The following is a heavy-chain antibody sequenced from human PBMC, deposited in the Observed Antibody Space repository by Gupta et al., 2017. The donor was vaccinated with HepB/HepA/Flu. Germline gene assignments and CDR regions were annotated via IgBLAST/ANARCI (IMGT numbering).Heavy chain of an antibody. J-gene: IGHJ4*02. CDR3: AKGYCSSTSCFIDY. CDR2: INWSSGSI. V-gene: IGHV3-9*01. D-gene: IGHD2-2*01. Sequence: EVQLVESGGGLVQPGRSLRLSCAASGFTFDDYAMHWIRQAPGKGLEWVSGINWSSGSIGYADSVKGRFTISRDNAKNSLYLQMNSLRAEDKALYYCAKGYCSSTSCFIDYWGQGTLVTVSS. CDR1: GFTFDDYA.